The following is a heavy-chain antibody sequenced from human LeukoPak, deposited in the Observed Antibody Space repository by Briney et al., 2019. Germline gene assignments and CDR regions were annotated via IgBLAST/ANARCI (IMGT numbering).Heavy chain of an antibody. V-gene: IGHV3-48*01. J-gene: IGHJ6*02. CDR2: ISSSSSTI. Sequence: PGGSLRLSCAASGFTFRSYSMNWVRQAPGKGLEWVSYISSSSSTIYYADSVEGRFTISRDNAKNSLYLQMNSLRAEDTAVYYCARESVTIVVVPAATRDYYYYGMDVWGQGTTVTVSS. CDR3: ARESVTIVVVPAATRDYYYYGMDV. D-gene: IGHD2-2*01. CDR1: GFTFRSYS.